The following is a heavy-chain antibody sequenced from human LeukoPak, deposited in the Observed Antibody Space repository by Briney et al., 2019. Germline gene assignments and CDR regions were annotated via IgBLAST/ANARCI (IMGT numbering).Heavy chain of an antibody. CDR2: IRPDGDDK. CDR1: GFMFRDYW. CDR3: GRWGITAALDR. J-gene: IGHJ5*02. Sequence: GGSLRLSCAVSGFMFRDYWMAWVRQAPGKGLEWVANIRPDGDDKYYVESVRGRFTISRDNAQNSLSLQMDSLRVEDSAVYHCGRWGITAALDRWGRGTLVSVSS. D-gene: IGHD2-2*01. V-gene: IGHV3-7*01.